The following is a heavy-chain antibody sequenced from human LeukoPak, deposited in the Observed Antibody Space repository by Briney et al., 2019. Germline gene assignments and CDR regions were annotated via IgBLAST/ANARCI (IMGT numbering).Heavy chain of an antibody. V-gene: IGHV4-4*07. CDR1: GGSISSYY. D-gene: IGHD6-19*01. CDR3: ARERSGIAVAGRGYYFDY. Sequence: SETLSLTCTVSGGSISSYYWSWIRQPAGKGLEWIGRIYTSGSTNYNPSLKSRVTMSVDTSKNQFSLKLSSVTAADTAVYYCARERSGIAVAGRGYYFDYWGQGTLVTVSS. CDR2: IYTSGST. J-gene: IGHJ4*02.